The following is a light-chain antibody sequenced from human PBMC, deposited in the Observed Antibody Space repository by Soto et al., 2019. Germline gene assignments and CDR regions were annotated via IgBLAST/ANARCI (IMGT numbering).Light chain of an antibody. J-gene: IGKJ2*01. CDR3: QQYDIWPPYT. Sequence: VMSLSPASLSASPVERVTLSCRASQNIRSSLAWYQKRPGQAHRLLIYDAYNRATGIPPRFSGGGSGTEFTVTISSLQSEDLAIYYCQQYDIWPPYTFGQGTKVDI. CDR1: QNIRSS. CDR2: DAY. V-gene: IGKV3-15*01.